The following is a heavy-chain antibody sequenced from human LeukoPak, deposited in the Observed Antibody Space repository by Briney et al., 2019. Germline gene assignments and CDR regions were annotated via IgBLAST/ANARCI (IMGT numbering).Heavy chain of an antibody. CDR3: ASDSGYDYRFDY. Sequence: PGGSLRLSCAASGFTFSSYGMNWVRQAPGKGLEWVSYISSSSSTIYYADCVKGRFTISRDNAKNSLYLQMNSLRDEDTAVYYCASDSGYDYRFDYWGQGTLVTVSS. J-gene: IGHJ4*02. D-gene: IGHD5-12*01. CDR1: GFTFSSYG. V-gene: IGHV3-48*02. CDR2: ISSSSSTI.